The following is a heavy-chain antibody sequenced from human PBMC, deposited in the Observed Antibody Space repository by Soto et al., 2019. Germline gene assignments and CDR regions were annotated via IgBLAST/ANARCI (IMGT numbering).Heavy chain of an antibody. J-gene: IGHJ5*02. V-gene: IGHV1-46*01. D-gene: IGHD2-2*01. CDR3: ARVPGGYCSSTSCSSELDP. CDR1: GYTFTSYY. Sequence: ASVKVSCKASGYTFTSYYMHWVRQAPGQGLEWMGIINPSGGSTSYAQKFQGRVTMTRDTSTSTVYMELSSLRSEDTAVYYCARVPGGYCSSTSCSSELDPWGQGTLVTVSS. CDR2: INPSGGST.